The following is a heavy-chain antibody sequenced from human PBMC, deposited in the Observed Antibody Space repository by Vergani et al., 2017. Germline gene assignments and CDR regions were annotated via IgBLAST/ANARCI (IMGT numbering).Heavy chain of an antibody. CDR2: ISTDGTKK. Sequence: QVQLVESGGGIVQPGTSLRLSCVASGFTFSSHAIHWVRRAPGKGLEWVAVISTDGTKKFYGDSVKGRFTISRDNSKKTLDLQMNSLRTEDSAVYYCAKAGSVASESLQYNHYMDVWGRGTTVTVS. CDR3: AKAGSVASESLQYNHYMDV. V-gene: IGHV3-30*18. D-gene: IGHD4-11*01. CDR1: GFTFSSHA. J-gene: IGHJ6*03.